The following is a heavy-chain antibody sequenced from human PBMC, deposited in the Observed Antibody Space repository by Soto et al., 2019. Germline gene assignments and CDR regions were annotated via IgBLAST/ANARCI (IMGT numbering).Heavy chain of an antibody. Sequence: QVQLQESGPGLVKPSETLSLTCTVSGGSISNYYWSWIRQPAGKGLEWIGRIYTSGSTNYNPSLKSRVTMSVDTSKNQISLKLSSVTAADTAVYYCARGVAAAGTRGGPWFDPWGQGTLVTVSS. CDR2: IYTSGST. V-gene: IGHV4-4*07. J-gene: IGHJ5*02. CDR1: GGSISNYY. D-gene: IGHD6-13*01. CDR3: ARGVAAAGTRGGPWFDP.